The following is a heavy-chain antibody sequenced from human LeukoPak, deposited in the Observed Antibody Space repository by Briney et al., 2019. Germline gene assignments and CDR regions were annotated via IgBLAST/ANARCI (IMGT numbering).Heavy chain of an antibody. V-gene: IGHV1-8*01. CDR3: ARGDSGYDSSPLNWFDP. Sequence: GASVKVSCKASGYTFTSYDINWVRQATGQGLEWMGWMNPNSGNTGYAQKFQGRVTMTRNTSISTAYMELSSLRSEDTAVYYCARGDSGYDSSPLNWFDPWGQGTLVTVSS. D-gene: IGHD5-12*01. CDR1: GYTFTSYD. J-gene: IGHJ5*02. CDR2: MNPNSGNT.